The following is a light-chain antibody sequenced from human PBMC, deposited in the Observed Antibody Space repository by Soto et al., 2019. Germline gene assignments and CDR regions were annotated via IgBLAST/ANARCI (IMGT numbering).Light chain of an antibody. CDR2: DAS. CDR1: QSISVW. Sequence: DIQMTQSPSTLSASVGDRITITCRASQSISVWLAWYQQRPGQAPKLLIHDASTLESGVPSRFSGSGSGTEFTLTISSLQPDDFATYYFQHYHSSPFTFGPGTKVHIK. J-gene: IGKJ3*01. CDR3: QHYHSSPFT. V-gene: IGKV1-5*01.